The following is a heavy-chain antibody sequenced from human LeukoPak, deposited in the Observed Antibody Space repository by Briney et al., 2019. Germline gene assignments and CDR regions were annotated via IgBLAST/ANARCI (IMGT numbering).Heavy chain of an antibody. V-gene: IGHV3-21*04. CDR1: GFTFSSYS. D-gene: IGHD6-13*01. CDR2: ISSSSSYI. J-gene: IGHJ5*02. Sequence: PGGSLRLSCAASGFTFSSYSMNWVRQAPGKGLEWVSSISSSSSYIYYADSVKGRFTISRDNAKNSLYLQMNSLRSEDTAVYYCARGRWYSSSWYDNWFDPWGQGTLVTVSS. CDR3: ARGRWYSSSWYDNWFDP.